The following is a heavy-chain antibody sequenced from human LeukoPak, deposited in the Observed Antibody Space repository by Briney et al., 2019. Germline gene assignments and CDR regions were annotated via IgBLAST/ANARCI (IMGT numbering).Heavy chain of an antibody. CDR1: GFTFSGSS. V-gene: IGHV3-73*01. Sequence: GGSLRLSCAASGFTFSGSSIHWVRQASGKGLEWVGRIRSKANSYATAYAASVAGRFTISRDDPQNTAHLQKNSLKTEDAAVYYCSRYVDTPLDYWGQGALVTVSS. CDR2: IRSKANSYAT. D-gene: IGHD5-18*01. CDR3: SRYVDTPLDY. J-gene: IGHJ4*02.